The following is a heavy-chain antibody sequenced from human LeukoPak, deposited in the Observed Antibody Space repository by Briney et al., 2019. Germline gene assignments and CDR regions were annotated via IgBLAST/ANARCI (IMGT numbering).Heavy chain of an antibody. Sequence: SETLSLTCAVYGGSFSGYYWSWIRQPPGKGLEWIGEINHSGSTNYNPSLKSRVTISVDTSKNQFSLKLSSVTAADTAVYYCARLVWYSSGWYSPNNWFDPWGQGTLVTVSS. CDR2: INHSGST. D-gene: IGHD6-13*01. CDR1: GGSFSGYY. CDR3: ARLVWYSSGWYSPNNWFDP. V-gene: IGHV4-34*01. J-gene: IGHJ5*02.